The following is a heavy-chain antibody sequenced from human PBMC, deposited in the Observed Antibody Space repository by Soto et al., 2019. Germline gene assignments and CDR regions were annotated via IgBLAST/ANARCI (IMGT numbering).Heavy chain of an antibody. CDR3: ARARTGYANFDY. CDR1: DGSISSYY. CDR2: IYYSGST. J-gene: IGHJ4*02. V-gene: IGHV4-59*08. Sequence: QVQLQESGPGLVKPSETLSLTCTVSDGSISSYYWSWIRQPPGKGLEWIGYIYYSGSTNYNPSLKSRVTISVDTSKNQFSLNLSSVTAADTAVYYCARARTGYANFDYWGQGTLVTLSS. D-gene: IGHD3-16*01.